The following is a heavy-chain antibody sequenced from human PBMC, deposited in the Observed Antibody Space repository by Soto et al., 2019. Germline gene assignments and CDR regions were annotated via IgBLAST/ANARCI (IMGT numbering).Heavy chain of an antibody. Sequence: SETLSLTCTVSGGSISSYYWSWIRQPPGKGLEWIGYIYYGGSTNYNPSLKSRVTISVDNSKNTLYLQMNSLRAEDTAVYYCARGGYYYDSSGYYLDYWGQGTLVTVSS. CDR1: GGSISSYY. V-gene: IGHV4-59*01. CDR3: ARGGYYYDSSGYYLDY. D-gene: IGHD3-22*01. CDR2: IYYGGST. J-gene: IGHJ4*02.